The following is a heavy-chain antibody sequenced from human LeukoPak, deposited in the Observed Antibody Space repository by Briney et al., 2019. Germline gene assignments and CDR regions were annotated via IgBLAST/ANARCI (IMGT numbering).Heavy chain of an antibody. J-gene: IGHJ3*02. CDR1: GGSISSGGYY. D-gene: IGHD3-22*01. Sequence: SETLSLTCTVSGGSISSGGYYWSWIRQHPGKGLEWIGYIYYSGSTYYNPSLKSRATISVDTSKNQFSLKLSSVTAADTAVYYCARSMIVARAAFDIWGQGTMVTVSS. CDR2: IYYSGST. V-gene: IGHV4-31*03. CDR3: ARSMIVARAAFDI.